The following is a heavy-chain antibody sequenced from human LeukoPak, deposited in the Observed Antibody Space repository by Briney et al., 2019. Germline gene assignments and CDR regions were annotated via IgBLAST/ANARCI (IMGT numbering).Heavy chain of an antibody. D-gene: IGHD3-3*01. J-gene: IGHJ6*03. CDR2: IRFDGTSE. CDR1: GFTFSSYA. Sequence: GRSLRLSCAASGFTFSSYAMHWVRQAPGKGLEWVAFIRFDGTSEFYADSVKARFTISRDNSQNTVSLQLNNLRIEDTALYYCAKTSLSDPSGHYYYMDVWGKGTTVTVSS. V-gene: IGHV3-30*02. CDR3: AKTSLSDPSGHYYYMDV.